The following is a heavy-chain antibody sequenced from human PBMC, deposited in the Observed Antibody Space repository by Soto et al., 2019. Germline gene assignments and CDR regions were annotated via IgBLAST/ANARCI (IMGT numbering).Heavy chain of an antibody. D-gene: IGHD5-18*01. CDR3: ARQRDSYGYYYYGMDV. CDR2: VYPGTSHT. CDR1: GYNFRNFW. J-gene: IGHJ6*02. V-gene: IGHV5-51*01. Sequence: GESLQISGKGSGYNFRNFWIGWVRQMHGKGLEWMGIVYPGTSHTRYSPSFQGQVTISADKSISTAYLQWSSLKASDTAMYYCARQRDSYGYYYYGMDVWGQGTTVTVSS.